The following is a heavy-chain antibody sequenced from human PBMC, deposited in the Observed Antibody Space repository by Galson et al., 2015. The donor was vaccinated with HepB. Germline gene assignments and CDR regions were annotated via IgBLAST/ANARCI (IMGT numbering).Heavy chain of an antibody. CDR3: ARAGDFWSGLYRGGWFDP. CDR1: GFTFSNYW. D-gene: IGHD3-3*01. Sequence: SLRLSCAASGFTFSNYWMHWVRQAPGKGLVWVSRINSDGSSTAYADSVKGRFTISRDNAKNTLYLQMNSLRAEDTAVYYCARAGDFWSGLYRGGWFDPWGQGTLVTVSS. V-gene: IGHV3-74*01. CDR2: INSDGSST. J-gene: IGHJ5*02.